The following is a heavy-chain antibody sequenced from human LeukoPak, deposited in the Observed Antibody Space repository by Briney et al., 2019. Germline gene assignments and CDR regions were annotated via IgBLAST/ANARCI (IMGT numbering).Heavy chain of an antibody. Sequence: GESLRISCKGSGYSFTSNWIGXVRQMPGKGLXXXXXXXXXXXXANYSPSFQGHVTISADKSISTAYLQWSSLKASDTAIYYCARQRGYCSGGSCYSTGSWFDPWGQGTLVTVSS. D-gene: IGHD2-15*01. CDR3: ARQRGYCSGGSCYSTGSWFDP. CDR2: XXXXXXXA. V-gene: IGHV5-10-1*01. CDR1: GYSFTSNW. J-gene: IGHJ5*02.